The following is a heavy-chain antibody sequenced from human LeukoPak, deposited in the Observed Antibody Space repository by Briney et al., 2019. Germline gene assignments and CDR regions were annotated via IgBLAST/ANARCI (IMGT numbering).Heavy chain of an antibody. J-gene: IGHJ4*02. CDR1: GGPIKRYY. V-gene: IGHV4-59*01. D-gene: IGHD6-19*01. Sequence: SETLSLTCTVSGGPIKRYYWSGIRQPPGKGLEWIGYIYSSGSTNYNPSLKSRVTVSVDTSKNMFSLKLSSGSAADTARDYCAGGGAGSNFDYWGQGTLVTVSS. CDR3: AGGGAGSNFDY. CDR2: IYSSGST.